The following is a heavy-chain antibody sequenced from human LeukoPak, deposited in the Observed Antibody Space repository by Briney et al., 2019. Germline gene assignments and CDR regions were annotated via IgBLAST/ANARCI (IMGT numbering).Heavy chain of an antibody. D-gene: IGHD3-16*01. CDR1: GGPVSSGSYY. J-gene: IGHJ4*02. V-gene: IGHV4-61*01. Sequence: SETLSLTCTVSGGPVSSGSYYWSWIRQPPGKGLEWIGYIYYSGSTNYNPSLKSRVTISVDTSKNQFSLKLSSVTAADTAVYYCARASPSGEGWGTYFDYWGQGTLVTVSS. CDR2: IYYSGST. CDR3: ARASPSGEGWGTYFDY.